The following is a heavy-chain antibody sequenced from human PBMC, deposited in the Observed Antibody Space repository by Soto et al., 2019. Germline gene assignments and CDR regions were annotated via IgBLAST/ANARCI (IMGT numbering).Heavy chain of an antibody. CDR2: INAGNGNT. CDR1: GYTFTSYA. CDR3: ARVLSDHYDSSGTYYYYGMDV. J-gene: IGHJ6*02. D-gene: IGHD3-22*01. V-gene: IGHV1-3*01. Sequence: QVQLVQSGAEVKKPGASVKVSCKASGYTFTSYAMHWVRQAPGQRLEWMGWINAGNGNTKYSQKFQGRVTITRDTSASTAYMELSSLRSEDTAVYYCARVLSDHYDSSGTYYYYGMDVWGQGTTVTVSS.